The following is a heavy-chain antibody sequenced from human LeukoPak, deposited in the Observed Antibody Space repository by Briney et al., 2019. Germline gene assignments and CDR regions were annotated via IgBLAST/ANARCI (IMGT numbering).Heavy chain of an antibody. Sequence: PSETLSLTCTVSGGSVSSHIYYWTWIRQPPGKGPEWIGYIDYRGSTNYNPSLKSRLTISIDTSRNQFSLKLSSVTAADTAIYYCARDKYGGIDSWGQGALVTAPS. V-gene: IGHV4-61*01. D-gene: IGHD4/OR15-4a*01. CDR2: IDYRGST. CDR1: GGSVSSHIYY. J-gene: IGHJ4*02. CDR3: ARDKYGGIDS.